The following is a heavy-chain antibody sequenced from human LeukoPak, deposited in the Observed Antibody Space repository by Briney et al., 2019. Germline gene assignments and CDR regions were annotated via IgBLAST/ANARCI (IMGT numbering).Heavy chain of an antibody. V-gene: IGHV3-20*04. CDR1: GFTFDDYA. J-gene: IGHJ3*02. Sequence: PGGSLRLSCAASGFTFDDYAMTWVRQAPGKGLEWVSGITWNGDSTGYADSVKGRFTISRDNAKNSLYLQMNSLRAEDTALYYCAKSNGYGLVDIWGQGTMVTVSS. CDR3: AKSNGYGLVDI. CDR2: ITWNGDST. D-gene: IGHD3-10*01.